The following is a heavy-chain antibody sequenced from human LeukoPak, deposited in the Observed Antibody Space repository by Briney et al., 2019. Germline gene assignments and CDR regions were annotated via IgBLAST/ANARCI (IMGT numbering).Heavy chain of an antibody. Sequence: KASETLSLTCTVSGDSITGSSYYWGWIRQPPGKGLEWIGSMYYSGSTYSNPPLKSRVTISVDTSKNQFSLKLSSVTAADTAVYYCARHYYDSTGYYYFDYWGQGTLVTVSS. CDR1: GDSITGSSYY. CDR3: ARHYYDSTGYYYFDY. V-gene: IGHV4-39*01. CDR2: MYYSGST. J-gene: IGHJ4*02. D-gene: IGHD3-22*01.